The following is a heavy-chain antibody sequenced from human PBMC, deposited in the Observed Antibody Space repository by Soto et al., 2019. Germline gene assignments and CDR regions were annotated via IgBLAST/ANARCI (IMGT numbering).Heavy chain of an antibody. Sequence: WGSLRLSCAASGFTFSSYAMSWVRQAPGKGLEWVSAISGSGGSTYYADSVKGRFTISRDNSKNTLYLQMNSLRAEDTAVYYCARNDYSIDYFDYWGQGTLVTVSS. CDR1: GFTFSSYA. V-gene: IGHV3-23*01. CDR3: ARNDYSIDYFDY. CDR2: ISGSGGST. D-gene: IGHD4-4*01. J-gene: IGHJ4*02.